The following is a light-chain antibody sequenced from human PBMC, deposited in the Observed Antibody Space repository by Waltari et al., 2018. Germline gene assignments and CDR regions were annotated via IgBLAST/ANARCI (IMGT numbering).Light chain of an antibody. J-gene: IGKJ1*01. CDR2: GAS. V-gene: IGKV3-15*01. CDR1: QSISTN. CDR3: HQYNNWRRT. Sequence: EKVMTQSPATLSVSPGERATLSCRASQSISTNLAGYQQKPGQAPRLLIYGASTRATGSPVRCSGSGSGTECTLSISSLQSEDFAIYYCHQYNNWRRTFGQGTKVEIK.